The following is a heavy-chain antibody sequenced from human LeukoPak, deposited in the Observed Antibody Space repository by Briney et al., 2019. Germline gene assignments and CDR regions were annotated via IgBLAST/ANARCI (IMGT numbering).Heavy chain of an antibody. Sequence: GGSLRLSCAASGFTFTMFGMNWVRQAPGKGLEWVAVISYDGSNKYYADSVKGRFTISRDNSKNTLYLQMNSLRAEDTAVYYCARAEVDYGDFDYWGQGTLVTVSS. V-gene: IGHV3-30*03. CDR3: ARAEVDYGDFDY. CDR2: ISYDGSNK. J-gene: IGHJ4*02. CDR1: GFTFTMFG. D-gene: IGHD4-17*01.